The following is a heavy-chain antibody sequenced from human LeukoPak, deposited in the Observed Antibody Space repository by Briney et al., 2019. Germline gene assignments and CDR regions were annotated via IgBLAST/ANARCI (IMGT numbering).Heavy chain of an antibody. CDR3: ARGDGELMFP. J-gene: IGHJ5*02. V-gene: IGHV4-4*02. CDR1: GGSISGGNW. Sequence: SGTLSLTCAVSGGSISGGNWWTWVRQPPGKGLEWIGYIYYSGSTNYNPSLKSRVTISVDTSKNQFSLKLSSVTAADTAVYYCARGDGELMFPWGQGTLVTVSS. D-gene: IGHD1-26*01. CDR2: IYYSGST.